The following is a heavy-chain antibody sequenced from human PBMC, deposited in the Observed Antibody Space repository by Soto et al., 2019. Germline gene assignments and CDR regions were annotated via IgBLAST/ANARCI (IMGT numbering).Heavy chain of an antibody. V-gene: IGHV3-23*01. J-gene: IGHJ4*02. CDR2: ISGSGGST. Sequence: EVQLLESGGGLVQPGGSLRLSCAASGFTFSSYAMSWVRQAPGKGLEWVSAISGSGGSTYYADSVKGRFTISRDNSKNTLYLQMNSLRAEDTAVYYCARGLGAYGDPTIDYWGQGTLVTVSS. CDR3: ARGLGAYGDPTIDY. CDR1: GFTFSSYA. D-gene: IGHD4-17*01.